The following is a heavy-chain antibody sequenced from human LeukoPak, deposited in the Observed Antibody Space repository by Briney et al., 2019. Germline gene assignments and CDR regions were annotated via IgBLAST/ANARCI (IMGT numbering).Heavy chain of an antibody. J-gene: IGHJ3*02. CDR1: GFTFSSYE. D-gene: IGHD3-10*01. V-gene: IGHV3-48*03. CDR2: ISSSGSTI. CDR3: ARDLIGFGELLYGPDAFDI. Sequence: PGGSLRLSCAASGFTFSSYEMNWVRQAPGKGLEWVSYISSSGSTIYYADSVKGRFTIFRDNAKNSLYLQMNSLRAEDTAVYYCARDLIGFGELLYGPDAFDIWGQGTMVTVSS.